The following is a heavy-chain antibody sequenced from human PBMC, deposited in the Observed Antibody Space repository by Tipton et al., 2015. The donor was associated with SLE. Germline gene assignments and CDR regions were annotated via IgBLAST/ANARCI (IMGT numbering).Heavy chain of an antibody. J-gene: IGHJ4*02. CDR2: IYDSGST. CDR3: ARHKREGIFWNGYSYYFDY. Sequence: TLSLTCAVSGASISTNNWWTWVRQSPGKGLEWVGTIYDSGSTLYNPSLKSRVTMSVDASKNQFSLNLNSVTAADTAVYFCARHKREGIFWNGYSYYFDYWGQGTLVTVSS. CDR1: GASISTNNW. V-gene: IGHV4-4*01. D-gene: IGHD3-3*01.